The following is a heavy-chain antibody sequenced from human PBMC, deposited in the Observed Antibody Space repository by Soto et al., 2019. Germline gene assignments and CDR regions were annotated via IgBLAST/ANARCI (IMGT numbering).Heavy chain of an antibody. J-gene: IGHJ4*02. D-gene: IGHD2-21*02. CDR2: IITIFGTA. Sequence: QVQLVQSGAEVKKPGSSVKVSCKASGGTFSSYAISWVRQAPGQGLEWMGGIITIFGTANYAQKFQGRVTITADESTSKAYIELSSLRSGDTVVYYCARAVAGATARHRGYYFYFRCQGTLVTVS. V-gene: IGHV1-69*12. CDR3: ARAVAGATARHRGYYFYF. CDR1: GGTFSSYA.